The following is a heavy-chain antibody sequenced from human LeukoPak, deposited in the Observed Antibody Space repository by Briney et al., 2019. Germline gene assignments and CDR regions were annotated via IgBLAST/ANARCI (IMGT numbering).Heavy chain of an antibody. CDR2: IKTDGSST. CDR1: GFTFSSYW. J-gene: IGHJ4*02. V-gene: IGHV3-74*01. CDR3: ARDGPAADWDLDY. D-gene: IGHD3-9*01. Sequence: PGGSLRLSSAASGFTFSSYWMHCGPEVPGKKLMSVSQIKTDGSSTIYADSVEGRFTVSRDNAKNTLYLQIHSLRVEDTAIYYCARDGPAADWDLDYWGQGTLVTVSS.